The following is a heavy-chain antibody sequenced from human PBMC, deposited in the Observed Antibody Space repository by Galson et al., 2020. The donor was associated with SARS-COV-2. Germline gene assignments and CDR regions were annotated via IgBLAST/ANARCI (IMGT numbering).Heavy chain of an antibody. V-gene: IGHV3-30*04. Sequence: QLGESLKISCAASGFTFTNYAMHWVRQAPGKGLEWLTVISHDGKIQVSADSVKGRFTISRDNSGNMVFLQIVSLRPDDTALYYCTRDVSGGASDIWGQGTMVTVSS. CDR1: GFTFTNYA. D-gene: IGHD1-26*01. J-gene: IGHJ3*02. CDR3: TRDVSGGASDI. CDR2: ISHDGKIQ.